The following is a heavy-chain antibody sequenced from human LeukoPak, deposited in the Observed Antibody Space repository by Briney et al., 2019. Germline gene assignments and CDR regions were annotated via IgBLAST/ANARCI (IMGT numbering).Heavy chain of an antibody. CDR2: IYTSGST. CDR1: GDSINGFY. D-gene: IGHD4-17*01. CDR3: ARGESGDYHDALNI. Sequence: SETLSLTCTVSGDSINGFYWSWIRQAAGKGLEWIGHIYTSGSTNYNPSLRSRVTMSVDTSKNQFSLKLSSVTAADTAVYYCARGESGDYHDALNIWGQGTMVTVSS. J-gene: IGHJ3*02. V-gene: IGHV4-4*07.